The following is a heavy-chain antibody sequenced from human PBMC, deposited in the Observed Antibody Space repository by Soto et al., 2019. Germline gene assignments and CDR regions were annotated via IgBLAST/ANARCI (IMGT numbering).Heavy chain of an antibody. CDR3: ARDLSSCSGGSCYSLPY. Sequence: GGSLRLSCAASGFTFSSYGMHWVRQAPGKGLEWVAVIWYDGSNKYYADSVKGRFTISRDNSKNTLYLQMNSLRAEDTAVYYCARDLSSCSGGSCYSLPYWGQGTLVTVSS. CDR2: IWYDGSNK. V-gene: IGHV3-33*01. J-gene: IGHJ4*02. D-gene: IGHD2-15*01. CDR1: GFTFSSYG.